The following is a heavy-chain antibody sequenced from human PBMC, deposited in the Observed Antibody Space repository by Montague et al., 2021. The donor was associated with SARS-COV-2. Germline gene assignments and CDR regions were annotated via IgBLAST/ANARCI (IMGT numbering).Heavy chain of an antibody. CDR3: ARHRDNLGSLNWFAP. V-gene: IGHV4-39*01. CDR1: GGSVNSGSYS. J-gene: IGHJ5*02. Sequence: SETLSLTCTVSGGSVNSGSYSWDWIRQPPGKGLEWIGSIHYSGSTSYXPSLKSRVTISVDTSKNQLSLKLSSVTAADTAVYFCARHRDNLGSLNWFAPWGQGTLVTVSS. D-gene: IGHD3-16*01. CDR2: IHYSGST.